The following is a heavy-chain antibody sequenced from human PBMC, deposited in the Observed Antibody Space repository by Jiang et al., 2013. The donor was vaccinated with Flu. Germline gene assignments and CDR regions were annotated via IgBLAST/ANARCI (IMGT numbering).Heavy chain of an antibody. V-gene: IGHV4-34*01. CDR1: GGSLSGSF. Sequence: LLKPSETLSLTCAVYGGSLSGSFWSWIRQSPGKGLEWIGEVNHKGITNYNPSLESRVSISVDTSKNQLSLRVTSVTVADTAVYYCARVPGSSWSGGWFDPWGQGTPVIVSS. CDR2: VNHKGIT. CDR3: ARVPGSSWSGGWFDP. J-gene: IGHJ5*02. D-gene: IGHD6-13*01.